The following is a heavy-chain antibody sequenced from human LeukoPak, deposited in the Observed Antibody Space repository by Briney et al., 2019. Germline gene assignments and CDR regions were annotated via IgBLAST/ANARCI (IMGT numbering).Heavy chain of an antibody. Sequence: GGSLRLSCAASGFTVNNNHMSWVRQAPGKGLEWVSVTYISGNTYYADSVKGRFTISRDNSNNTLDLQMNSLKAEDTAVYYCGGGGGVGAKYWGQGTLVTVSS. D-gene: IGHD1-26*01. CDR2: TYISGNT. CDR1: GFTVNNNH. J-gene: IGHJ4*02. V-gene: IGHV3-53*01. CDR3: GGGGGVGAKY.